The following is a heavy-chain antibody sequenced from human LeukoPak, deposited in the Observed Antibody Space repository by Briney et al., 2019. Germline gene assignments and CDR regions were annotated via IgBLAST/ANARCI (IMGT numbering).Heavy chain of an antibody. Sequence: GESLQISCRGSGSSFTTYWIGWVRQLPGKGLEWMGIIYPGDSDTRYSPSFQGQVTMSADKSINTAYLQWSSLKASDTAMYYCARRQGCSSSSCPPDSWGQGTLVTVSS. D-gene: IGHD2-15*01. CDR2: IYPGDSDT. CDR3: ARRQGCSSSSCPPDS. J-gene: IGHJ4*02. CDR1: GSSFTTYW. V-gene: IGHV5-51*01.